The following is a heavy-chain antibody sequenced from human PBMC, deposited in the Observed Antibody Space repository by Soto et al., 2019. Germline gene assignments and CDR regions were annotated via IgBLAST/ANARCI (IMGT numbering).Heavy chain of an antibody. CDR2: IYYSGST. CDR3: ATGRIVVVRDAFDI. CDR1: GGSISSYY. J-gene: IGHJ3*02. D-gene: IGHD3-22*01. Sequence: SETLSLTCTVSGGSISSYYWSWIRQPPGKGLEWIGYIYYSGSTNYNPSLKSRVTISVDTSKNQFSLKLSSVTAADTAVYYCATGRIVVVRDAFDIWAQGTLVTVS. V-gene: IGHV4-59*01.